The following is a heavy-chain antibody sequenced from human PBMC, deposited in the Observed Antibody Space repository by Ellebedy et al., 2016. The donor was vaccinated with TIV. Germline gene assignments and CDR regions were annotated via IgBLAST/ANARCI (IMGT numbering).Heavy chain of an antibody. V-gene: IGHV3-23*01. Sequence: GGSLRLXXAASGFTFSSYAMSWVRQAPGKGLEWVSAISGSGGSTYYADSVKGRFTISRDNSKNTLYLQMNSLRAEDTAVYYCAKGRLRYFDWPNDAFDIWGQGTMVTVSS. CDR2: ISGSGGST. D-gene: IGHD3-9*01. CDR1: GFTFSSYA. J-gene: IGHJ3*02. CDR3: AKGRLRYFDWPNDAFDI.